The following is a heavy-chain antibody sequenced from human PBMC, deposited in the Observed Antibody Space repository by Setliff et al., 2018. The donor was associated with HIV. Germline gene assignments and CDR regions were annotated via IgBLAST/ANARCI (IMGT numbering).Heavy chain of an antibody. Sequence: LTCTVSGDSISSSTFYWGWIRRPPGKGLEWIGSIYYSGTTYYNPSLKSRVAISVDTSKNQFSLKLSSVTAADTAVYYCARPRLRGSGAFDIWGQGTMVTVSS. CDR3: ARPRLRGSGAFDI. D-gene: IGHD2-21*01. CDR2: IYYSGTT. CDR1: GDSISSSTFY. V-gene: IGHV4-39*01. J-gene: IGHJ3*02.